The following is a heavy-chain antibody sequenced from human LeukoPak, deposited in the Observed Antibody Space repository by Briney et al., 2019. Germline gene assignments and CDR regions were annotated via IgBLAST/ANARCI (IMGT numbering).Heavy chain of an antibody. CDR1: GFTFSDYT. J-gene: IGHJ4*02. Sequence: GGSLRLSCAASGFTFSDYTMNWVRQAPGKGLEWVSYISSSSNAIYYADSVKGRFTISRDNAKNSLYLQVNSLRADDTAMYYCAAGTPRGYWGQGTLVTVSS. CDR3: AAGTPRGY. D-gene: IGHD3-10*01. V-gene: IGHV3-48*01. CDR2: ISSSSNAI.